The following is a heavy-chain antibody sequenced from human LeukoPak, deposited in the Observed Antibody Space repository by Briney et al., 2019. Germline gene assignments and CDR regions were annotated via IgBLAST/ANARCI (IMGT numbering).Heavy chain of an antibody. CDR2: IGSSTSSHI. D-gene: IGHD1-14*01. Sequence: PGGSLRLSCAASGFTFSDYSMNWVRQAPGKGLEWLSCIGSSTSSHIYYADSVRGRFTISRDNAKNSLYLQMNGLRPEDTAVYYCAKGNQRRQYYFDYWGQGTLVTVSS. CDR3: AKGNQRRQYYFDY. J-gene: IGHJ4*02. V-gene: IGHV3-21*04. CDR1: GFTFSDYS.